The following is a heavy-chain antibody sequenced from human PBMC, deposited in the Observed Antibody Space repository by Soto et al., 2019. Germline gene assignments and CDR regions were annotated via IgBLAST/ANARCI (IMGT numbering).Heavy chain of an antibody. CDR2: IIPIFGTA. Sequence: QVQLVQSGAEMKKPGSSVKVSCKASGGTFSSYAISWVRQAPGQGLEWMGGIIPIFGTANYAQKFQGRVTITADESTSTAYMELSSLRSEDTAVYYCATWYSSSSPKYYFDYWGQGTLVTVSS. V-gene: IGHV1-69*01. CDR1: GGTFSSYA. CDR3: ATWYSSSSPKYYFDY. D-gene: IGHD6-6*01. J-gene: IGHJ4*02.